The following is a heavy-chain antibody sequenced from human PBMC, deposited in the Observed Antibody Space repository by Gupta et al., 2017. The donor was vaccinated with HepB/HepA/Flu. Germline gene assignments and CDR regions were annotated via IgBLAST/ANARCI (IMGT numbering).Heavy chain of an antibody. V-gene: IGHV1-46*01. CDR1: GYTFTSYY. J-gene: IGHJ4*02. D-gene: IGHD6-19*01. CDR3: ARGLIAVAPEHYYVDY. CDR2: INPSGGST. Sequence: QVQLVQSGAEVKKPGASVKVSCKASGYTFTSYYMHWVRQAPGQGLEWMGIINPSGGSTSYAQKFQGRFTMTRDTSTSTVYMELSSLRSEDTAVYYCARGLIAVAPEHYYVDYWGQGTLVTVSS.